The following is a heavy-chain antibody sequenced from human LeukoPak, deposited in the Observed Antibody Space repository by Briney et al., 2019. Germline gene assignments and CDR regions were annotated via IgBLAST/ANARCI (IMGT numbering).Heavy chain of an antibody. V-gene: IGHV3-7*03. CDR1: RFTFSSYW. CDR2: IKQDGSDK. J-gene: IGHJ4*02. Sequence: PGGSLRLSCAASRFTFSSYWMSWVRQAPGKGLEWVANIKQDGSDKYYVDSVKGRFTISRDNAKNSLYMQMNSLRAEDTAVYYCARKTVVGSYFDYWGQGTPVTVSS. CDR3: ARKTVVGSYFDY. D-gene: IGHD4-23*01.